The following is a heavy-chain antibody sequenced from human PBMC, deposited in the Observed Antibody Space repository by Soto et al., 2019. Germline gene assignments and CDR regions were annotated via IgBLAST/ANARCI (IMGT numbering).Heavy chain of an antibody. D-gene: IGHD1-1*01. J-gene: IGHJ4*02. CDR2: IWYDGSNK. CDR3: ARDVRGTHFDY. V-gene: IGHV3-33*01. CDR1: GFTFSSYG. Sequence: QVQLVESGGGVVQPGRSLRLSCAASGFTFSSYGMHWVRQAPDKGLEWVAVIWYDGSNKYYADSVKGRFTISRDNSKNTLYLQMNSLRAEDTAVYYCARDVRGTHFDYWGQGTLVTVSS.